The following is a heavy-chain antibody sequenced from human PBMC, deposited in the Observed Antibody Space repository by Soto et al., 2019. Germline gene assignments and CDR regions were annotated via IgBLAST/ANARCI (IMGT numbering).Heavy chain of an antibody. V-gene: IGHV4-30-2*01. CDR1: GGSISSGGYS. Sequence: ASETLSLTCAVSGGSISSGGYSWSWIRQPPGKGLEWIGYIYHSGSTYYNPSLKSRVTISVDRSKNQFSLKLSSVTAADTAVYYCARGLTGRTRLAPWGQGTLVTVPQ. J-gene: IGHJ5*02. D-gene: IGHD7-27*01. CDR2: IYHSGST. CDR3: ARGLTGRTRLAP.